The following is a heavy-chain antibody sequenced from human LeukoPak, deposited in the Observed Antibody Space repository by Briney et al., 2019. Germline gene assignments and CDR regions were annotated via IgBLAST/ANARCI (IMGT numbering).Heavy chain of an antibody. D-gene: IGHD3-9*01. Sequence: GGSLRLSCAASGFTFSSYELNWVRQAPGKGLEWVSYISDTGSTIYYADSVEGRFTISRDNAKNSLSLLMNSLRAEDTAVYYCAKDLAYYDILTSYSPDYYFDYWGQGTLVTVSS. J-gene: IGHJ4*02. CDR3: AKDLAYYDILTSYSPDYYFDY. V-gene: IGHV3-48*03. CDR1: GFTFSSYE. CDR2: ISDTGSTI.